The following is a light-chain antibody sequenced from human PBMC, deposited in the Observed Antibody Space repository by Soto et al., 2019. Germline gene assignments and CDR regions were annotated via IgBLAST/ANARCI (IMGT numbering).Light chain of an antibody. J-gene: IGLJ2*01. CDR1: SSNIGSNT. V-gene: IGLV1-44*01. CDR2: SNN. CDR3: AAWDDSLNGVV. Sequence: QSVLTQPPSASGTAGQRVTISCSGSSSNIGSNTVNWYQQLPGTAPKLLIYSNNQRPSGVPDRFSGSKSGTSASLAISGLQSEDAADYYCAAWDDSLNGVVFGGGTKLTVL.